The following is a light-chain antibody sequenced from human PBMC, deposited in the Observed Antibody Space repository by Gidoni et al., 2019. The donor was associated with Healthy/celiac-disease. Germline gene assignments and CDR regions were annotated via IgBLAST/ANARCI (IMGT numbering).Light chain of an antibody. Sequence: EIVLTQSPGTLSLSPGERANLSCRASQSVSSSYLAWYQQKPCQAPRLLIYGASSRATGIPDRFSGSGSGTDFTLTISRLEPEDFAVYYCQQYGSSRTWTFGQGTKVEIK. V-gene: IGKV3-20*01. CDR3: QQYGSSRTWT. CDR2: GAS. CDR1: QSVSSSY. J-gene: IGKJ1*01.